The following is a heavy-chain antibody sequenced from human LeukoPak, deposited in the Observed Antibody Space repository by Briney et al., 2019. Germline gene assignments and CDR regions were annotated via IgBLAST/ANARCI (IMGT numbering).Heavy chain of an antibody. J-gene: IGHJ4*02. V-gene: IGHV3-23*01. Sequence: GGSLRLSCAASGFTFSSYAMSWVRQAPGKGLEWVSAISGSGGSTYYADSVKGRFTNSRDNSKNTLYLQMNSLRAEDTAVYYCAKREYSYGHYYFDYWGQGTLVTVSS. CDR3: AKREYSYGHYYFDY. CDR2: ISGSGGST. D-gene: IGHD5-18*01. CDR1: GFTFSSYA.